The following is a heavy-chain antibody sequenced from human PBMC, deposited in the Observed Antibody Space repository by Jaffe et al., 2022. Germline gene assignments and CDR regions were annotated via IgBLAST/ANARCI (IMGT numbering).Heavy chain of an antibody. CDR1: GFTFSGSA. J-gene: IGHJ2*01. V-gene: IGHV3-73*02. D-gene: IGHD4-17*01. CDR2: IRSKPNSYAT. Sequence: EVQLVESGGGLVQPGGSLKLSCAASGFTFSGSAMHWVRQASGKGPEWVGRIRSKPNSYATAYSASVKGRFTISRDDSENTAYLQMNSLKTEDTAVYYCSRLTGDYGDRAGFGGYFDLWGRGILVTVSS. CDR3: SRLTGDYGDRAGFGGYFDL.